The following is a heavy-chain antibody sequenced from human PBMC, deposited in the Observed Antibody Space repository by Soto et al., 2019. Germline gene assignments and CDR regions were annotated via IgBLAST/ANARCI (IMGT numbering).Heavy chain of an antibody. J-gene: IGHJ4*02. CDR2: VYYTGST. D-gene: IGHD6-19*01. V-gene: IGHV4-59*01. CDR1: GGSITGSY. Sequence: SETLSLTCSVSGGSITGSYWSWIRQSPGKGLEWLGYVYYTGSTNYSPSLRSRVSISVDTSKNEFSLRLSSVTAADTAVYFCARSVAVPGAHIDYWGQGTQVTVSS. CDR3: ARSVAVPGAHIDY.